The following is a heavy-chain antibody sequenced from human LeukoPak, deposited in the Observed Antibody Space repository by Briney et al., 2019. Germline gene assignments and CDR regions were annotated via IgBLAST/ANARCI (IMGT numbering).Heavy chain of an antibody. CDR1: GYTFASYC. D-gene: IGHD4-17*01. CDR3: ARGGDYGYYVEY. J-gene: IGHJ4*01. V-gene: IGHV1-18*01. Sequence: WASVKVSCKASGYTFASYCILWVRQAPGQGLEGMGWISAYNGNTNYAQKLQDRFNMNTDTSTSTAYVGVRSRKSDDTAVYNCARGGDYGYYVEYWGHGTLVPVSS. CDR2: ISAYNGNT.